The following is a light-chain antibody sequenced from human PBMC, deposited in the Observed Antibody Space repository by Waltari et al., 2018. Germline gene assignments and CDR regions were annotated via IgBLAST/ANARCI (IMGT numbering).Light chain of an antibody. Sequence: IQMTHSPSSLSASVGDRVTITCRASQSISRYLNWYQQKPGKAPKLLIYAASSLQSGVPSRFSGSGSGTDFTLTISSLQPEDFATYYCQQSYSTTTFGPGTKVDIK. CDR1: QSISRY. CDR2: AAS. V-gene: IGKV1-39*01. J-gene: IGKJ3*01. CDR3: QQSYSTTT.